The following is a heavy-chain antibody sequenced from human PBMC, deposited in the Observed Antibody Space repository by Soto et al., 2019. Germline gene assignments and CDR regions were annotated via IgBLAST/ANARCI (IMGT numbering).Heavy chain of an antibody. CDR3: ARWSYLDY. V-gene: IGHV3-23*01. D-gene: IGHD3-3*01. CDR2: ISGSDGKT. CDR1: VFGVGSYA. Sequence: GGSLNLSCIASVFGVGSYALTWVRQAPGKGLEWVSTISGSDGKTFYAAAVKGRFSISRDISQSTLYLQMNSLRADDTAIYYCARWSYLDYWGQGTRVTVS. J-gene: IGHJ4*02.